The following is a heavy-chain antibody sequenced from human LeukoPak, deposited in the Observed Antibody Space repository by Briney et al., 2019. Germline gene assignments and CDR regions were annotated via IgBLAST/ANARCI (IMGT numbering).Heavy chain of an antibody. J-gene: IGHJ5*02. Sequence: GESLKISGKVSGFSLTNYWIGWVRQVPGKGLDWVGILYPGDSATRYSPSLQAPVPISAEKSITTAHLQWSSLKASATAMYYCARRPGGGYAFAAWGQGTLVTVSS. V-gene: IGHV5-51*01. CDR2: LYPGDSAT. D-gene: IGHD3-16*01. CDR1: GFSLTNYW. CDR3: ARRPGGGYAFAA.